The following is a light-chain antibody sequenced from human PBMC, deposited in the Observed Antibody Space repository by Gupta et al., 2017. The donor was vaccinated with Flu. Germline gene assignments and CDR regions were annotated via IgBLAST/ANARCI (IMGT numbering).Light chain of an antibody. CDR1: QSVLYSSNNKNS. V-gene: IGKV4-1*01. Sequence: DIVMTPSPDSLTVSLGERATINCKSSQSVLYSSNNKNSLAWYQQKPGQPPKLLISGASTREAGVPERFSGSGSGTDFPLSISSLKAEDVAVYYCQQCYRTPLTFGGGTKVEIK. CDR3: QQCYRTPLT. CDR2: GAS. J-gene: IGKJ4*01.